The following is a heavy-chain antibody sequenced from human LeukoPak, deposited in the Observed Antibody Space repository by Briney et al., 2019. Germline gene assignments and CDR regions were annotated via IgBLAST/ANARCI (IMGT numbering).Heavy chain of an antibody. CDR2: IYYSGST. J-gene: IGHJ6*03. CDR3: ARVRYGSGSYYGLFYYYMDV. D-gene: IGHD3-10*01. CDR1: GGSFSGYY. Sequence: SETLSLTCAVYGGSFSGYYWSWIRQPPGKGLEWIGYIYYSGSTNYNPSLKSRVTISVDTSKNQFSLKLSSVTAADTAVYYCARVRYGSGSYYGLFYYYMDVWGKGTTVTVSS. V-gene: IGHV4-59*01.